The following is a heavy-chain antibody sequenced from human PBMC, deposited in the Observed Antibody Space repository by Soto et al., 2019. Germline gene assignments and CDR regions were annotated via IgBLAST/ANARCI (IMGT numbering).Heavy chain of an antibody. Sequence: SVKVSCKASGGTFSSYAISWVRQAPGQGLEWMGGIIPIFGAANYAQKFQGRVTITADESTSTAYMELSSLRSEDTAVYYCARLGDYYDSSGYYYPYYFDYWGQGTLVTVSS. CDR2: IIPIFGAA. CDR1: GGTFSSYA. J-gene: IGHJ4*02. D-gene: IGHD3-22*01. V-gene: IGHV1-69*13. CDR3: ARLGDYYDSSGYYYPYYFDY.